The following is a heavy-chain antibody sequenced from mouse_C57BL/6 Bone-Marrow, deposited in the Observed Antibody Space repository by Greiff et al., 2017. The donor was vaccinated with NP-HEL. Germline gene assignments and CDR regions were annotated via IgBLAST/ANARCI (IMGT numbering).Heavy chain of an antibody. CDR1: GFTFSDYG. D-gene: IGHD1-1*01. CDR3: ARLHITTVVDYYAMDY. V-gene: IGHV5-15*01. Sequence: DVMLVESGGGLVQPGGSLKLSCAASGFTFSDYGMAWVRQAPRKGPEWVAFISNLAYSIYYADTVTGRFTISRANAKNTLYLEMSSLRSEDTAMYYCARLHITTVVDYYAMDYWGQGTSVTVSS. J-gene: IGHJ4*01. CDR2: ISNLAYSI.